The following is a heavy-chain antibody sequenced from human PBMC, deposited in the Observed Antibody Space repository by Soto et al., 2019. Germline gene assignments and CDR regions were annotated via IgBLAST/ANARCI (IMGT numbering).Heavy chain of an antibody. CDR2: IKSKALGGTT. J-gene: IGHJ4*01. V-gene: IGHV3-15*07. Sequence: EVHLVDSGGGLVKPGGSLRLSCAGSGFAFSKAWINWVRQAPGKGLEWVGRIKSKALGGTTDLAAPFRGRFGTTRDNSSNSAYMQMNSLNPEDTAVYYGDTAIYSSMRAVRFDYWGHGTLVTVSS. D-gene: IGHD1-26*01. CDR3: DTAIYSSMRAVRFDY. CDR1: GFAFSKAW.